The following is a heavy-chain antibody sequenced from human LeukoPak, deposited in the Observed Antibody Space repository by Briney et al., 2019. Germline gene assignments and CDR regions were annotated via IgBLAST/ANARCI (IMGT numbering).Heavy chain of an antibody. V-gene: IGHV3-23*01. Sequence: GGSLRLSCAASGFTFSSYAMSWVRQAPGKGLKWVSAISGSGGSTYYADSVKGRFTISRDNSKKTLYLQMNSLRAEDTAVYYCAKDLGRRFTMIVVGEWGQGTLVTL. CDR2: ISGSGGST. CDR3: AKDLGRRFTMIVVGE. D-gene: IGHD3-22*01. J-gene: IGHJ4*02. CDR1: GFTFSSYA.